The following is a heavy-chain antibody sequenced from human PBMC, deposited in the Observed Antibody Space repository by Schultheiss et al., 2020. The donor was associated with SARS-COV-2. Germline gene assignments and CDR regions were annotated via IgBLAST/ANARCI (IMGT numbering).Heavy chain of an antibody. CDR3: ARDYDSSSPSPLGV. J-gene: IGHJ6*02. CDR2: ISAYNGNT. Sequence: ASVKVSCKASGYTFTSYGISWVRQAPGQGLEWMGWISAYNGNTNYAQKLQGRVTMTTDTSTSTAYMELRSLRAEDTAVYYCARDYDSSSPSPLGVWGQGTTVTVSS. D-gene: IGHD6-13*01. CDR1: GYTFTSYG. V-gene: IGHV1-18*01.